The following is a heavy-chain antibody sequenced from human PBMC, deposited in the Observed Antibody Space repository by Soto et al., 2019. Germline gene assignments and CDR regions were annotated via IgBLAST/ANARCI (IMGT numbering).Heavy chain of an antibody. D-gene: IGHD2-21*02. V-gene: IGHV4-59*01. CDR2: MYNTGST. CDR3: ERDLWGYCGTDCYPLDV. Sequence: PSETLSLTCTVSGGSISGYYWSWIRQPPGKGLEWIGYMYNTGSTFYNPSFKSRVTISVDTSKNQFSLKLNSVTAADTAVYYCERDLWGYCGTDCYPLDVWGQGTTVTV. J-gene: IGHJ6*02. CDR1: GGSISGYY.